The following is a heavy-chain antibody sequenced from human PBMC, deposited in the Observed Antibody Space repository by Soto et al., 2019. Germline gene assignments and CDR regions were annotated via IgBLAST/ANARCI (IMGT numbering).Heavy chain of an antibody. D-gene: IGHD1-26*01. CDR1: GASITFGGYS. J-gene: IGHJ4*02. CDR3: ARGGGSDSFDY. CDR2: INHLETT. V-gene: IGHV4-30-2*01. Sequence: SETLSLTCTVSGASITFGGYSWSWIRQTPGKGLEWIGYINHLETTFYNPSFESRLTLSIDRAKNQFSLKLHSMSAADRAVYFCARGGGSDSFDYWGPGILVTVSS.